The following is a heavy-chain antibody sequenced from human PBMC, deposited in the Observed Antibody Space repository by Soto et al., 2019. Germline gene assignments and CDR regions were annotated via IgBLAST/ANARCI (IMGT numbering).Heavy chain of an antibody. CDR2: ISSNGGST. CDR1: GFTFSSYA. V-gene: IGHV3-64D*08. Sequence: GGSLRLSCSASGFTFSSYAMHWVRQAPGKGLEYVSAISSNGGSTYYADSVKGRFTISKDNSKNTLYLQMSSLRAEDTAVYYCVKDTGSIAAVIFGGGADSISSWGQGTLVTVSS. D-gene: IGHD6-13*01. J-gene: IGHJ4*02. CDR3: VKDTGSIAAVIFGGGADSISS.